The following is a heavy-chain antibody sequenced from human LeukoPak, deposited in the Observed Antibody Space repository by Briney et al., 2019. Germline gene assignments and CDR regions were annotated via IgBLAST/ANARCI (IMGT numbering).Heavy chain of an antibody. CDR3: ARFTAAAGTGDY. Sequence: GASVNVSCKASGYTFTSYDINWVRQATGQGLEWMGWMNPNSRNTGYAQKFQGRVTMTRNTSISTAYMELSSLRSEDTAVYYYARFTAAAGTGDYWGQGTLVTVSS. D-gene: IGHD6-13*01. CDR1: GYTFTSYD. J-gene: IGHJ4*02. CDR2: MNPNSRNT. V-gene: IGHV1-8*01.